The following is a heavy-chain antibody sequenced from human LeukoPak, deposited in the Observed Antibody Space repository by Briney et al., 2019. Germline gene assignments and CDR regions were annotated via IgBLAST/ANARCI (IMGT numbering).Heavy chain of an antibody. D-gene: IGHD3-10*01. Sequence: ASVKVSCKASGYTFTSYDINWVRQATGQGLEWMGWINPNSGNTGYAQKFQGRVTITRNTSISTAYMELSSLRSEDTAVYYCARGPVRDYSGSGSSWFDPWGQGTLVTVSS. CDR2: INPNSGNT. CDR1: GYTFTSYD. CDR3: ARGPVRDYSGSGSSWFDP. J-gene: IGHJ5*02. V-gene: IGHV1-8*03.